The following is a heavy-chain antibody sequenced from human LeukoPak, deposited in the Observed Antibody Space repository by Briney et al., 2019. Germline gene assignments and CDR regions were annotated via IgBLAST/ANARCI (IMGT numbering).Heavy chain of an antibody. V-gene: IGHV3-7*01. CDR1: GLTFSSYG. CDR2: INLDGSQK. Sequence: GGSLRLSCAASGLTFSSYGMHWVRQAPGKGPEWVANINLDGSQKYYVDSVKGRFTISRDNAENSLYLQMNSLRAEDMALYYCARKRPNYFDYWGQGTLVSVSS. CDR3: ARKRPNYFDY. J-gene: IGHJ4*02.